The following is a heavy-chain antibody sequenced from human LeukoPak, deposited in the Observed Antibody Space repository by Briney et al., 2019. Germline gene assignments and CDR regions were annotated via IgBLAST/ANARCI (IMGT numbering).Heavy chain of an antibody. CDR1: GFTFDDYA. D-gene: IGHD3-10*01. J-gene: IGHJ4*02. Sequence: GGSLRLSCAASGFTFDDYAMHWVRQAPGKGLEWVSGISWNSNNIGYADSVKGRFTISRDNAKNTLYLQMSSLRAEDTAVYYCARSYYGSGSYSQSDYWGQGTLVTVSS. CDR2: ISWNSNNI. V-gene: IGHV3-9*01. CDR3: ARSYYGSGSYSQSDY.